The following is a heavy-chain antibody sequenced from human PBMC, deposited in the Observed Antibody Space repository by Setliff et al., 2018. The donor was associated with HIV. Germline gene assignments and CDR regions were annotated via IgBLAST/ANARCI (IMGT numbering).Heavy chain of an antibody. Sequence: ASVKVSCKAFGYTFTSYFLHWVRQAPGQGLEWLGIIDPNGGATNNAQKLQGRLTVTTDTSTGTLYMELSNLRSDDSAVYYCARAGGGATDRAFDIWGQGTMVTVS. CDR1: GYTFTSYF. D-gene: IGHD3-10*01. J-gene: IGHJ3*02. CDR2: IDPNGGAT. V-gene: IGHV1-46*01. CDR3: ARAGGGATDRAFDI.